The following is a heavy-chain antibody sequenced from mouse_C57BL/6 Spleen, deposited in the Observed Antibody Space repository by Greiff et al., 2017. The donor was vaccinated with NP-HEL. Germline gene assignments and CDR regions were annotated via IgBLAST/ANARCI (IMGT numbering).Heavy chain of an antibody. Sequence: VKLMESGAELARPGASVKLSCKASGYTFTSYGISWVKQRTGQGLEWIGEIYPRSGNTYYNEKFKGKATLTADKSSSTAYMELRSLTSEDSAVYFCARIRDYYAMDYWGQGTSVTVSS. V-gene: IGHV1-81*01. CDR2: IYPRSGNT. D-gene: IGHD3-3*01. CDR1: GYTFTSYG. CDR3: ARIRDYYAMDY. J-gene: IGHJ4*01.